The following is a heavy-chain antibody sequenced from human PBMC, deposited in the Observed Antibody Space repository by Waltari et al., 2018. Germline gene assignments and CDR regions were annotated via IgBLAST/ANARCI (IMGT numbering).Heavy chain of an antibody. V-gene: IGHV4-30-2*01. CDR1: ACSTHSGGSS. CDR2: IYHRGST. J-gene: IGHJ5*02. CDR3: ASVKSVTMVQGAPLDP. Sequence: QLQLQESGSARVKPSQPLSLTRAVHACSTHSGGSSSSSLPHPPGKGLEWFGYIYHRGSTYYNPSLKSRVTISVDRSKNQFSLKLSSVTAAGTAVYYCASVKSVTMVQGAPLDPWGQGTLVTVSS. D-gene: IGHD3-10*01.